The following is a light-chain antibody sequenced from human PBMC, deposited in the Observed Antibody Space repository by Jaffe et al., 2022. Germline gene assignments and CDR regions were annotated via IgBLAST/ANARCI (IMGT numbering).Light chain of an antibody. J-gene: IGLJ2*01. V-gene: IGLV3-19*01. CDR2: GKN. Sequence: SSELTQDPAVSVALGQTVRITCRGDSLRSYYATWYQQKPGQAPVVVIYGKNNRPSGIPDRFSGSSSGNTASLTITGAQAEDEADYYCNSRDSSGNHLGVFGGGTKLTVL. CDR3: NSRDSSGNHLGV. CDR1: SLRSYY.